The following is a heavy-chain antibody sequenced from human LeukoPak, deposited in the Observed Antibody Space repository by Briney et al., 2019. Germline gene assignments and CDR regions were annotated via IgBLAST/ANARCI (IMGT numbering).Heavy chain of an antibody. Sequence: GGSLRLSCAASGFTLSSYEMHWVRQAPGKGLVWVSRINSDGSRTGYADSVKGRFTISRDNAKNTLYLQMNSLRAEDTALYYFAGALHRELPMDYWGRGTLVTVSS. D-gene: IGHD1-26*01. CDR1: GFTLSSYE. V-gene: IGHV3-74*01. CDR2: INSDGSRT. J-gene: IGHJ4*02. CDR3: AGALHRELPMDY.